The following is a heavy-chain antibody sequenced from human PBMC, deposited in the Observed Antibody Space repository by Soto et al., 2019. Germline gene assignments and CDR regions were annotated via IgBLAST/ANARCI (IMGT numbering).Heavy chain of an antibody. CDR2: IIPIFGAA. V-gene: IGHV1-69*01. CDR3: ARDQEDYGSGNSWFDP. Sequence: QVQLVQSGAEVKKPGSSVKVSCKASGGTLSSYAISWVRQAPGQGLEWMGGIIPIFGAANYAQKFQGRVTITADESTSTAYMELSSLRSEDTAVYYCARDQEDYGSGNSWFDPWGQGTMVTVSS. CDR1: GGTLSSYA. J-gene: IGHJ5*02. D-gene: IGHD3-10*01.